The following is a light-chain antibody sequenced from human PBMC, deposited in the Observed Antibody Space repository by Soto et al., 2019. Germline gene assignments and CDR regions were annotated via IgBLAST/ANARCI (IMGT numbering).Light chain of an antibody. J-gene: IGKJ4*01. CDR2: AAS. CDR1: QDISSW. CDR3: QQANSFPRT. Sequence: DIQMTQSPSSVSASVGDRVTITCRASQDISSWLAWYQQKPGKAPKLLIYAASSLHSGDPARFSGSDSGTDFTLTISRVQPEDSATYYCQQANSFPRTFGGGTKVEI. V-gene: IGKV1-12*01.